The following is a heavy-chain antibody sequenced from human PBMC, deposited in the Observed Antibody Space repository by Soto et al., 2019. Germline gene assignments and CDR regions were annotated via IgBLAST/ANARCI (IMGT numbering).Heavy chain of an antibody. CDR3: ARGRRRWRVPATSFDP. D-gene: IGHD2-2*01. CDR2: INHSGST. J-gene: IGHJ5*02. V-gene: IGHV4-34*01. CDR1: GGSFSGYY. Sequence: QVQLQQWGAGLLKPSETLSLTCAVYGGSFSGYYWSWIRQPPGKGLEWIGEINHSGSTNYNPSLKSRVTISVDTSKNQFSLKLSSVTAADTAVYYCARGRRRWRVPATSFDPWGQGTLVTVSS.